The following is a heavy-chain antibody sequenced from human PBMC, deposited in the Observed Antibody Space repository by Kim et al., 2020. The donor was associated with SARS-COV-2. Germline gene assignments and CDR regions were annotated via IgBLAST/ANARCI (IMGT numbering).Heavy chain of an antibody. J-gene: IGHJ5*02. D-gene: IGHD3-10*01. Sequence: GGSLRLSCAASGFNFNSYSMNWVRQAPGKGLEWVSYISSSSTTMYYADSVRGRFTISRDNAKNSLFLQMNSLRDDDTAVYYCARCPLSITMVRGMITTTLFYYSYLRAWGQGTPVTVSS. CDR3: ARCPLSITMVRGMITTTLFYYSYLRA. CDR2: ISSSSTTM. CDR1: GFNFNSYS. V-gene: IGHV3-48*02.